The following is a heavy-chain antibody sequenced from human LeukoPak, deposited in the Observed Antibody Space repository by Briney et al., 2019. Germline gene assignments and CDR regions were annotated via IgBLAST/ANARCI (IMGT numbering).Heavy chain of an antibody. CDR1: GGSISSYY. V-gene: IGHV4-4*07. J-gene: IGHJ4*02. CDR3: ARKDTAMVSPIDY. CDR2: VYTSGST. Sequence: SETLSLTCIVSGGSISSYYWSWIRQPAGKGLAGIGRVYTSGSTNYNPSFKSRVTVSVDTSKNQFSLKLSSVTAADTAVYYCARKDTAMVSPIDYWGQGTLVTVSS. D-gene: IGHD5-18*01.